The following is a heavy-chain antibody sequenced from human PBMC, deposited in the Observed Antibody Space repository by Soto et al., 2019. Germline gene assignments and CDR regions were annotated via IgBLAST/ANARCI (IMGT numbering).Heavy chain of an antibody. CDR3: ASEWYSSGWYNKGFDY. V-gene: IGHV6-1*01. Sequence: PSQTLSLTCAISGDSVSSNSAAWNWIRQSPSRGLEWLGRTYYRSKWYNDYAVSVKSRITINPDTSKNQFSLQLNSVTPEDTAVYYCASEWYSSGWYNKGFDYWGQGTLVTVSS. CDR1: GDSVSSNSAA. J-gene: IGHJ4*02. CDR2: TYYRSKWYN. D-gene: IGHD6-19*01.